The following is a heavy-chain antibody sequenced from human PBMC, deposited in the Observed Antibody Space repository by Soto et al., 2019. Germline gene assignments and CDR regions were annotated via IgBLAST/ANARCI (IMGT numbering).Heavy chain of an antibody. J-gene: IGHJ6*03. Sequence: QVQLVQSGAEVKKPGSSVKVSCKASGGTFSSYTISWVRQAPGQGLEWMGRIIPIIGIAKYAQKFQGRVTSTADKSTSTAYKELRSLRSEDKAVYYCARYGSGSGKYYYYYLGVWGKGTTVTVSS. CDR2: IIPIIGIA. CDR1: GGTFSSYT. CDR3: ARYGSGSGKYYYYYLGV. V-gene: IGHV1-69*02. D-gene: IGHD3-10*01.